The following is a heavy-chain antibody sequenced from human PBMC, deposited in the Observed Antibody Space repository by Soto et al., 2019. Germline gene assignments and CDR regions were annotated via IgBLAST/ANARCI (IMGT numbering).Heavy chain of an antibody. CDR3: ARHFDSSGYYPDF. CDR1: GYRFTSYW. D-gene: IGHD3-22*01. CDR2: IXXXDXDX. J-gene: IGHJ4*02. Sequence: GESLKISCQGSGYRFTSYWIAWVRQMPGKGLEWXGTIXXXDXDXXXSXXFXGQVTIAADRSNSTAYLQWGSLRASDTAMYFCARHFDSSGYYPDFWGQGTQVTVSS. V-gene: IGHV5-51*01.